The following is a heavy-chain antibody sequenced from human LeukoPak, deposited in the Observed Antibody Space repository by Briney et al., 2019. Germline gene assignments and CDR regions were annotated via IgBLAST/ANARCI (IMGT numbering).Heavy chain of an antibody. Sequence: GGSLRLSCAASGFTFSSYAMHWVRQAPGKGLEWVAVISYDGSNKYYADSVKGRFTISRDNSKNTLYLQMNSLRAEGTAVYYCASEPELGIVVVPPRAWGQGTLVTVSS. CDR2: ISYDGSNK. CDR1: GFTFSSYA. V-gene: IGHV3-30-3*01. J-gene: IGHJ5*02. CDR3: ASEPELGIVVVPPRA. D-gene: IGHD3-22*01.